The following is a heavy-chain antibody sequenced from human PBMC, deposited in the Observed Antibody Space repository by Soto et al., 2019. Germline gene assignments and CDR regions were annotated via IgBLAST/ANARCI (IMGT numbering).Heavy chain of an antibody. CDR3: ASGPVDTAMVYYYYYMDV. D-gene: IGHD5-18*01. CDR2: IYSGGST. Sequence: PGGSLRLSCAASGFTVSSNYMSWVRQAPGKGLEWVSVIYSGGSTYYADSVKGRFTISRDNSKNTLYLQMNSLRAEDTAVYYCASGPVDTAMVYYYYYMDVWGKGTTVTVSS. CDR1: GFTVSSNY. V-gene: IGHV3-66*01. J-gene: IGHJ6*03.